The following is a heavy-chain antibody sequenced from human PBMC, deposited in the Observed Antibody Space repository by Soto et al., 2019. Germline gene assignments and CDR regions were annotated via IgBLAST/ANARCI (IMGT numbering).Heavy chain of an antibody. CDR2: IIPIFGTA. D-gene: IGHD2-2*01. Sequence: SVKVSCKASGGTFSSYAISWVRQAPGQGLEWMGGIIPIFGTANYAQKFQGRVTITADKSTSTAYMELSSLRSEDTAVYYCAREVDPYWYFDLWRRGTLVTVSS. J-gene: IGHJ2*01. CDR1: GGTFSSYA. CDR3: AREVDPYWYFDL. V-gene: IGHV1-69*06.